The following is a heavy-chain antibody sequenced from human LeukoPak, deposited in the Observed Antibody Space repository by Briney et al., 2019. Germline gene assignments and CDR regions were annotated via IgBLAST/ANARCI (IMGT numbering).Heavy chain of an antibody. CDR2: IYSTGST. CDR1: GGSISSYY. J-gene: IGHJ4*02. Sequence: SETLSLTCTVSGGSISSYYWSWIRQPAGKGLEWIGRIYSTGSTNYNPSLKSRVTMSVDTSKNQFSLRLRSVTAADTAFYYCARVFRFSYFDYWGQGTLVTVSS. D-gene: IGHD3-3*01. CDR3: ARVFRFSYFDY. V-gene: IGHV4-4*07.